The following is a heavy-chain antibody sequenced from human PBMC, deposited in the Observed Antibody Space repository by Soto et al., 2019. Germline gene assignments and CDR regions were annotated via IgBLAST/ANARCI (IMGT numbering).Heavy chain of an antibody. CDR2: IKQDGSEK. Sequence: GGSLRLSCAASGFTFSSYWMSWVRQAPGKGLEWVANIKQDGSEKYYVDYVKGRFTISRDNAKNSLYLQMNSLRAEDTAVYYFARDTAYSGYAYYYYYYGMDVWGQGTTVTVSS. V-gene: IGHV3-7*03. J-gene: IGHJ6*02. CDR1: GFTFSSYW. CDR3: ARDTAYSGYAYYYYYYGMDV. D-gene: IGHD5-12*01.